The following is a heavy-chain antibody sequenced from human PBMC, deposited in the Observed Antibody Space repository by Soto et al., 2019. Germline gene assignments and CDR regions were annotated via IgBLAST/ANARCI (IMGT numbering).Heavy chain of an antibody. V-gene: IGHV4-34*01. CDR3: ARGKRGRSSSWFDY. CDR2: INHSGST. Sequence: QVQLQQWGAGLLKPSETLSLTCAVYGGSFSGDYWSWIRQPPGKGLEWMGEINHSGSTNYNPSLKSRVTISVDKSKNQLSLKLSSVTAADTAVYYCARGKRGRSSSWFDYWGQGTLVTVSS. D-gene: IGHD6-13*01. CDR1: GGSFSGDY. J-gene: IGHJ4*02.